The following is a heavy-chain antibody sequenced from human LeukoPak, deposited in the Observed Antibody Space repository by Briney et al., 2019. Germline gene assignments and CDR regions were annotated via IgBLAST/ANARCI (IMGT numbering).Heavy chain of an antibody. D-gene: IGHD1-14*01. V-gene: IGHV3-23*01. CDR2: ISGSGGST. CDR1: GFTFSSYA. Sequence: PGGSLRLSCAASGFTFSSYAMSWVRQAPGKGLGWVSAISGSGGSTYYADSVKGRFTISRDNSKNTLYLQMNSLRAEDTAVYYCAKDRTSSYYYYYYMDVWGKGTTVTVSS. J-gene: IGHJ6*03. CDR3: AKDRTSSYYYYYYMDV.